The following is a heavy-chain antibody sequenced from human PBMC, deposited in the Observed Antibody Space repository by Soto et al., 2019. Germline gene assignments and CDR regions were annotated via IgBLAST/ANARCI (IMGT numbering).Heavy chain of an antibody. Sequence: GGSLXLSCAASAFNFNTYAMGWVRQAPGKGLEWVSAISVSGGGTYYADSVKGRFTISRDTSKNTLYLQMNSLRADDTAVYYCAKSGVVYWGQGTLVTVSS. V-gene: IGHV3-23*01. D-gene: IGHD3-10*01. CDR1: AFNFNTYA. J-gene: IGHJ4*02. CDR3: AKSGVVY. CDR2: ISVSGGGT.